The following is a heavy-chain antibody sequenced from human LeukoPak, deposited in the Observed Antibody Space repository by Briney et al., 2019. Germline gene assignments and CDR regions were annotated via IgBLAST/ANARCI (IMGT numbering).Heavy chain of an antibody. V-gene: IGHV4-31*03. CDR1: GGSISSGGYY. J-gene: IGHJ4*02. CDR3: ARGPRTSGGLDY. CDR2: IYYSGST. D-gene: IGHD3-10*01. Sequence: SQTLSLTCTVSGGSISSGGYYWSWIRQHPGKGLEWIGYIYYSGSTYYNPSLKSRVTISVDTSKNQFSLKLSSVTAADTAVYYCARGPRTSGGLDYWGQGTLVTVSS.